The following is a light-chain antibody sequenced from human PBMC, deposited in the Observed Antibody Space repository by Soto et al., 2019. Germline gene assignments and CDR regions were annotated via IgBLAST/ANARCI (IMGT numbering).Light chain of an antibody. CDR3: QQYDNYPLT. J-gene: IGKJ4*01. CDR1: QSVRSW. V-gene: IGKV1-5*01. Sequence: EIQMSQSPSTLSASVGDRVTITCRASQSVRSWLAWYQHKPGTAPKLLIFDASRLESGVPSRFSGSASGTEFTLTIRSLQPDDFATYYCQQYDNYPLTFGGGTKV. CDR2: DAS.